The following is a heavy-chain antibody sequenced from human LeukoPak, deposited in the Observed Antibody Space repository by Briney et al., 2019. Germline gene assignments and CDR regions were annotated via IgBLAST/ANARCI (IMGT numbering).Heavy chain of an antibody. D-gene: IGHD3-22*01. CDR1: GGSISSSSYY. CDR2: IYYSGST. V-gene: IGHV4-61*01. J-gene: IGHJ5*02. CDR3: ARGRYYDSSGYYYHWFDP. Sequence: PSETLSLTCTVSGGSISSSSYYWSWIRQPPGKGLEWIGYIYYSGSTNYNPSLKSRVTISVDTSKNQFSLKLSSVTAADTAVYSCARGRYYDSSGYYYHWFDPWGQGTLVTVSS.